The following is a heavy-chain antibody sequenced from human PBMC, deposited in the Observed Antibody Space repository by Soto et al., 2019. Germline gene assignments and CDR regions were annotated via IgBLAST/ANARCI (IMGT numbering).Heavy chain of an antibody. V-gene: IGHV4-39*01. CDR3: PRLEGLATISYYFAF. D-gene: IGHD3-9*01. Sequence: SETLSLTCAVCGGSISSSSYYWGWIRQPPGKGLEWIGSIYYSGSTYYNPSLKSRVTISIDKSKNQFSLKLSSLTAADTAVYNCPRLEGLATISYYFAFWGQGTLVTVSS. J-gene: IGHJ4*02. CDR1: GGSISSSSYY. CDR2: IYYSGST.